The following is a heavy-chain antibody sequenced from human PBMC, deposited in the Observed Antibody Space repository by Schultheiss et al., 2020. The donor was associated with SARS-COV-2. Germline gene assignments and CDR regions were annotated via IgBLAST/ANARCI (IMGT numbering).Heavy chain of an antibody. Sequence: SETLSLTCAVYGGSFSGYYWSWIRQPPGKGLEWIGEINHSGSTNYNPSLKSRVTISVDTSKNQFSLKLSSVTAADTAVYYCARVPRNYDILTGYDYWGQGTLVTVSS. CDR3: ARVPRNYDILTGYDY. CDR1: GGSFSGYY. CDR2: INHSGST. J-gene: IGHJ4*02. V-gene: IGHV4-34*01. D-gene: IGHD3-9*01.